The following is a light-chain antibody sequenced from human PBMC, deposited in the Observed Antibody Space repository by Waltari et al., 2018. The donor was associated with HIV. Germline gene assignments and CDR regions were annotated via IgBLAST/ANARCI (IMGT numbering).Light chain of an antibody. Sequence: DINLTQFPDSLSLSLGERAAIHCRSEKRVLSTSNNVNYFVWYQERKGPPPRLLFYAGSSRASGVPARFSATESRTDFTLTIDHLQADDVGSYFWQQYYSTPTFGRGTRL. V-gene: IGKV4-1*01. CDR2: AGS. J-gene: IGKJ5*01. CDR3: QQYYSTPT. CDR1: KRVLSTSNNVNY.